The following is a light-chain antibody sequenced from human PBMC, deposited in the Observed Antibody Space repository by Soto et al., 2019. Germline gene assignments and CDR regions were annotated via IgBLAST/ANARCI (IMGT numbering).Light chain of an antibody. Sequence: SVLTQPPSASGTPGQRVTISCSGSSSNIESNTVTWYQQLPGTAPKLVIYSNYDRPSGVPDRFSGPTSGTSASLVIRGLQSEDDADYYCAAWDDILNGYVFGGGTKVTVL. CDR2: SNY. CDR1: SSNIESNT. V-gene: IGLV1-44*01. CDR3: AAWDDILNGYV. J-gene: IGLJ1*01.